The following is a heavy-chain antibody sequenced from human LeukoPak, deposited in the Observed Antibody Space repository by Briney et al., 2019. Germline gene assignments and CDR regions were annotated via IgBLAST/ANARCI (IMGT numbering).Heavy chain of an antibody. Sequence: GGSLRLSCAASGLTFSRYWMHWVRQPPGKGLVWVSRINSAGSSTSYADSVRGRFTISRDNAKNMLYLQMNSLRAEDTAVYYCATVSGGYDFDSWGQGTLVAVSS. V-gene: IGHV3-74*01. CDR1: GLTFSRYW. CDR2: INSAGSST. CDR3: ATVSGGYDFDS. J-gene: IGHJ4*02. D-gene: IGHD1-26*01.